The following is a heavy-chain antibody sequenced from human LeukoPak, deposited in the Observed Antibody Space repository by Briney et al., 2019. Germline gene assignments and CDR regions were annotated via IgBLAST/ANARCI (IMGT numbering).Heavy chain of an antibody. CDR3: ARAPIYYYDSSGYYYFDY. V-gene: IGHV1-69*05. D-gene: IGHD3-22*01. J-gene: IGHJ4*02. CDR2: IIPIFGTA. CDR1: GGTFSSYA. Sequence: VASVKVSCKASGGTFSSYAISWVRQAPGQGLEWMGRIIPIFGTANYAQKFQGRVTMTRDTSISTAYMELSRLRSDDTAVYYCARAPIYYYDSSGYYYFDYWGQGTLVTVSS.